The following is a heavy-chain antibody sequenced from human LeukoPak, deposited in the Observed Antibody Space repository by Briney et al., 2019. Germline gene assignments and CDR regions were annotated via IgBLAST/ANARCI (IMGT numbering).Heavy chain of an antibody. CDR3: ARESQDTAMAYDY. Sequence: SVKVPCKASGGTFSSYAISWVRQAPGQGLEWMGRIIPILGIANYAQKFQGRVTITADKSTSTAYMELSSLRSEDTAVYYCARESQDTAMAYDYWGQGTLVTASS. CDR2: IIPILGIA. CDR1: GGTFSSYA. V-gene: IGHV1-69*04. J-gene: IGHJ4*02. D-gene: IGHD5-18*01.